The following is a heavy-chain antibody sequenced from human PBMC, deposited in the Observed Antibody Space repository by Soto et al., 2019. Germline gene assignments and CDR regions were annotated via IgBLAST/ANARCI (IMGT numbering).Heavy chain of an antibody. CDR1: GGTFSSYA. D-gene: IGHD5-12*01. V-gene: IGHV1-69*13. J-gene: IGHJ3*02. CDR2: IIPIFGTA. Sequence: SVKVSCKVSGGTFSSYAISWVRQAPGQGLEWMGGIIPIFGTANYAQKFQGRVTITADESTSTAYMELSSLRSEDTAVYYCASTQRGYSGYADAFDIWGQGTMVTVSS. CDR3: ASTQRGYSGYADAFDI.